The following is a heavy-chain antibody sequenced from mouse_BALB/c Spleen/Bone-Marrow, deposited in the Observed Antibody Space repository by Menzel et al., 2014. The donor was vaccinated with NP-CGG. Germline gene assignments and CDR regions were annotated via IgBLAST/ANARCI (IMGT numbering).Heavy chain of an antibody. CDR2: ISSGGSYT. CDR3: ARQGGYFDY. V-gene: IGHV5-6*01. J-gene: IGHJ2*01. Sequence: EVKLVESGGDLVKPGGSLKLSCAASGFTFXTYGMSWVRQTPDKRLEWVATISSGGSYTYYPDSVKGRFTISRDNAKNXLYLQMSSLKSEDIAMYYCARQGGYFDYWGQGTTLTVSS. CDR1: GFTFXTYG.